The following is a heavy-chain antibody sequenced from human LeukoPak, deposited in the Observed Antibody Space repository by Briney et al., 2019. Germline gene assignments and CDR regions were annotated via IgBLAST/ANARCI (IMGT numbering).Heavy chain of an antibody. Sequence: EGSLRLSCAASGFTFSSYGMHWVRQAPGKGLEWVAVISYDGSNKYYADSVKGRFTISRDNSKNTLYLQMNSLRAEDTAVYYCAEDPKLRFRYSYGNGPADYWGQGTLVTVSS. D-gene: IGHD5-18*01. CDR2: ISYDGSNK. CDR3: AEDPKLRFRYSYGNGPADY. CDR1: GFTFSSYG. V-gene: IGHV3-30*18. J-gene: IGHJ4*02.